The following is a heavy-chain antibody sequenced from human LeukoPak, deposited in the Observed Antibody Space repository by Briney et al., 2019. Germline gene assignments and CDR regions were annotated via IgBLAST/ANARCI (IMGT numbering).Heavy chain of an antibody. D-gene: IGHD5-24*01. CDR3: ARGERWLQPYYFDY. CDR2: IYYSGST. V-gene: IGHV4-59*01. J-gene: IGHJ4*02. Sequence: SETLSLTCTVSGGSISSYYWSWIRQPPGKGLEWIGYIYYSGSTNYNPSLKSRVTISVDTSKNQFSLKLSSVTAADTAVYYCARGERWLQPYYFDYWGQGTLVTVSS. CDR1: GGSISSYY.